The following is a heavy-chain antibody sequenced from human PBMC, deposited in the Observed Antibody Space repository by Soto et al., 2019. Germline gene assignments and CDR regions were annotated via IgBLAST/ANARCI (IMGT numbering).Heavy chain of an antibody. Sequence: QVRLVESGGGVVQPGRSLRLSCTASGFRFSSYAMYWFRQPPGKGLEWVAVISHDGINKHYTDSVKGRVTVSRDNSNHSLDLQLNSLRGEDTAMYYCARDMYSSDYFVKWFEPWGQGTLVPVSS. CDR3: ARDMYSSDYFVKWFEP. V-gene: IGHV3-30-3*01. D-gene: IGHD6-19*01. CDR1: GFRFSSYA. J-gene: IGHJ5*02. CDR2: ISHDGINK.